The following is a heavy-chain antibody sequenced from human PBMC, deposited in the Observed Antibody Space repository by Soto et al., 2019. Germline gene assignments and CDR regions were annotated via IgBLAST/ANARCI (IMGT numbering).Heavy chain of an antibody. Sequence: SETLSLTCTVSGGSLGSYYWCWIRQPPGKGLEWIGYVFYTGRANYNASLKSRVSISLDTSNYQFSLKLSSVTAADTAVYYCASGKGVDGSHYLDNWGQGTLVTVSS. J-gene: IGHJ4*02. CDR3: ASGKGVDGSHYLDN. V-gene: IGHV4-59*08. D-gene: IGHD1-26*01. CDR1: GGSLGSYY. CDR2: VFYTGRA.